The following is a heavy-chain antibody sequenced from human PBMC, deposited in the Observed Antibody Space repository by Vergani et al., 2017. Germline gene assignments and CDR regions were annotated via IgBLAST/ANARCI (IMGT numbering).Heavy chain of an antibody. CDR2: ISSSSSYI. CDR3: ARGRFGSFDY. Sequence: EVQLVESGGGLVKPGGSLRLSCAASGFTFSSYSMNWVRQAPGKGLEWASSISSSSSYIYYADSVKGRFTISRDNAKNSLYLQMNSLRAEDTAVYYCARGRFGSFDYWGQGTLVTVSS. V-gene: IGHV3-21*01. CDR1: GFTFSSYS. D-gene: IGHD3-10*01. J-gene: IGHJ4*02.